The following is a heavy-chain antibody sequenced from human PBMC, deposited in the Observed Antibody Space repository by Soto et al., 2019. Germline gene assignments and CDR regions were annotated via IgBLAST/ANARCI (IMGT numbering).Heavy chain of an antibody. CDR1: GFSLSTSGMG. CDR3: AHTWYSSSSIYFDY. V-gene: IGHV2-5*01. J-gene: IGHJ4*02. D-gene: IGHD6-6*01. Sequence: QITLKESGPTLVQPTQTLTVTCTFSGFSLSTSGMGVGWIRQPPGKALEWFALIYWNDDKYYSPSLKSRLTITKDTPKNQVFLTMTNMGPVDAGTYYCAHTWYSSSSIYFDYWGQGTLVTVSS. CDR2: IYWNDDK.